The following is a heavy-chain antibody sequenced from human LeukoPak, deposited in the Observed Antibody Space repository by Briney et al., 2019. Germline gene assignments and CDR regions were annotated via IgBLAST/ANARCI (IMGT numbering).Heavy chain of an antibody. CDR3: ARVRDYAGF. CDR1: GFTFSSYE. Sequence: TGGSLRLSCAASGFTFSSYEMNWVRQAQGKGLEWVSYISSSGSTIYYADSVKGRFTISRDNAKNSLYLQMNSLRAEDTAVYYCARVRDYAGFWGQGTLVTVSS. V-gene: IGHV3-48*03. CDR2: ISSSGSTI. D-gene: IGHD4-17*01. J-gene: IGHJ4*02.